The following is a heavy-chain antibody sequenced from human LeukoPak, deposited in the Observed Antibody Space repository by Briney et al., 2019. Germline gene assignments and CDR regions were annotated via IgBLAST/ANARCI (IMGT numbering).Heavy chain of an antibody. J-gene: IGHJ4*02. CDR2: INHSGST. V-gene: IGHV4-34*13. CDR3: ARGRLIVS. Sequence: EINHSGSTNYNPSLKSRVTISVDTSKNQFSLKLSSVTAADTAVYYCARGRLIVSWGQGTLVTVSS.